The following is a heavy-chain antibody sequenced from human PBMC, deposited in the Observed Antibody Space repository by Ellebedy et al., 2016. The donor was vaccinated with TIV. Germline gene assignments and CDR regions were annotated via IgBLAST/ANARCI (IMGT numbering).Heavy chain of an antibody. Sequence: PGGSLRLSCSASGFTFSSYAMLWVRQAPGRGLEYISAIVSNGDSTYYANSVKGRFTISRDNSKNTLYLQMSSLRPEDTAVYYCVKDWGDWGQGTLVTVSS. D-gene: IGHD3-16*01. CDR1: GFTFSSYA. V-gene: IGHV3-64D*06. CDR3: VKDWGD. CDR2: IVSNGDST. J-gene: IGHJ4*02.